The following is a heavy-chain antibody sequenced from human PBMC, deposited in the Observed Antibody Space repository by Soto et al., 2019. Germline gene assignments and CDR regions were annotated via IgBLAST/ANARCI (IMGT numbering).Heavy chain of an antibody. CDR1: GFTFSSYA. J-gene: IGHJ4*02. CDR2: ISYDGSNK. Sequence: ESGGGVVQPGRSLRLSCAASGFTFSSYAMHWVRQAPGKGLEWVAVISYDGSNKYYADSVKGRFTISRDNSKNTLYLQMNSLRAEDTAVYYCARGSYYYDSSGGLGVYWGQGTLVTVSS. V-gene: IGHV3-30-3*01. CDR3: ARGSYYYDSSGGLGVY. D-gene: IGHD3-22*01.